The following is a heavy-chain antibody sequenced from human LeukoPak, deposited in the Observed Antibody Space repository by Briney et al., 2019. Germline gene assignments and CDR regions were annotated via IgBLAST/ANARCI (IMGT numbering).Heavy chain of an antibody. CDR2: INPNSGGT. J-gene: IGHJ4*02. V-gene: IGHV1-2*04. CDR1: GYTFTGYY. Sequence: ASVKVSCKASGYTFTGYYMHWVRQAPGQGLEWMGWINPNSGGTNYAQKVQGWVTMTRDTSISTASMDLSRLRSDAPAVYYCPRGDGGDHVHYWGQRTLVTVSS. D-gene: IGHD4-17*01. CDR3: PRGDGGDHVHY.